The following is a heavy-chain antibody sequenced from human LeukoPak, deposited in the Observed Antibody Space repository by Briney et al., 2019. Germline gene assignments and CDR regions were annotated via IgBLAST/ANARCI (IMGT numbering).Heavy chain of an antibody. D-gene: IGHD2-8*01. V-gene: IGHV3-21*01. CDR1: GFTFGSLH. Sequence: GGSLRLSCVAAGFTFGSLHMTWVRQTPGKGLEWVSSISSGSSSVFYAESVRGRFTISRDSAKTSVFLQMDSLRADDSALYFCARSQRLGHCVNGVCVYPYYFDFWGQGALVTVSS. CDR2: ISSGSSSV. CDR3: ARSQRLGHCVNGVCVYPYYFDF. J-gene: IGHJ4*02.